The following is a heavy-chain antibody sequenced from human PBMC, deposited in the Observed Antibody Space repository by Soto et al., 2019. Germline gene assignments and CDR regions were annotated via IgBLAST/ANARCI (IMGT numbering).Heavy chain of an antibody. J-gene: IGHJ6*01. V-gene: IGHV1-18*01. Sequence: QVQLVQSGAEVKNPGASVKVSCKASGYTFTRYGIGWARQAPGQGLEWMGWINTYNGNTNYAQNVQGRVTLTTDTSTITDDMELRSLRTNDTAIYYCAMVDVYVTPSPQDVW. CDR1: GYTFTRYG. D-gene: IGHD3-16*01. CDR3: AMVDVYVTPSPQDV. CDR2: INTYNGNT.